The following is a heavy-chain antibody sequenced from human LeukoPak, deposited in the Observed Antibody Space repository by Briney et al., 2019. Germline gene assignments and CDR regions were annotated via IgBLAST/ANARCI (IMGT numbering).Heavy chain of an antibody. CDR1: GFTFSSYA. CDR3: VRGGYKALAI. J-gene: IGHJ3*02. V-gene: IGHV3-20*04. Sequence: PGGSLRLSCAASGFTFSSYAMSWVRQAPGKGLEWVSGINWNGGSTGYADSVKGRFTISRDNAKNSLYLQMNSLRAEDTALYYCVRGGYKALAIWGQGTMVTVSS. CDR2: INWNGGST. D-gene: IGHD1-14*01.